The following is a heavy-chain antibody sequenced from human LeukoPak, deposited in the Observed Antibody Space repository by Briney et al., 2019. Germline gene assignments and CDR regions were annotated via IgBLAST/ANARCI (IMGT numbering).Heavy chain of an antibody. V-gene: IGHV4-59*01. J-gene: IGHJ4*02. CDR2: IYYSGST. Sequence: SETLSLTCTVSGGSISSNYWSWLRQPPGKGLEWIGYIYYSGSTNCNPSLKSRVTTSVDTSKNQFSLKLRSVPAADTAVYYCARYHCTNGVCYYFDYWGQGTLVTVSS. CDR1: GGSISSNY. CDR3: ARYHCTNGVCYYFDY. D-gene: IGHD2-8*01.